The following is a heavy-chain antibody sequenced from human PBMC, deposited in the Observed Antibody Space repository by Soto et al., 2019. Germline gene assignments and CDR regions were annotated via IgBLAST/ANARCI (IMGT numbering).Heavy chain of an antibody. D-gene: IGHD4-17*01. CDR1: GGSISSYY. J-gene: IGHJ5*02. CDR2: IYYSGST. CDR3: ARSYGDYAGWFDP. Sequence: SETLSLTCTVSGGSISSYYWSWIRQPPGKGLEWIGYIYYSGSTNYNPSLKSRVTISVDTSKNQFSLKLSSVTAAGTAVYYCARSYGDYAGWFDPWGQGTLVTVSS. V-gene: IGHV4-59*01.